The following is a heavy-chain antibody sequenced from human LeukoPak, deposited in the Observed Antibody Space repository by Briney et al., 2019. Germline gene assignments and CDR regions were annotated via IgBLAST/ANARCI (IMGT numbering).Heavy chain of an antibody. D-gene: IGHD2-15*01. CDR1: GFTFSSYA. CDR2: ISYDGSNK. V-gene: IGHV3-30*04. J-gene: IGHJ1*01. Sequence: GGTLRLSCAASGFTFSSYAMHWVRQAPGKGLEWVAVISYDGSNKYYADSVKGRFTISRDNAKNSLYLQMNSLRAEDTAVYYCAREGCSGGSCYREYFQHWGQGTLVTVSS. CDR3: AREGCSGGSCYREYFQH.